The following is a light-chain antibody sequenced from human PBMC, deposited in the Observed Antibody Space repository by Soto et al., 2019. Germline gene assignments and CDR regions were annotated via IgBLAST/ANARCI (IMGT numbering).Light chain of an antibody. CDR1: QSVSNNY. J-gene: IGKJ2*01. Sequence: EVVLTQSPCTLSLSPGERATLACRASQSVSNNYVAWYQQKPGQAPRLLIFGSSDRATGIPDRFSGSGSGTDFTLTISRLAPEDFAVYYCQQYGSSPPYTFGPGTMLEIK. CDR3: QQYGSSPPYT. CDR2: GSS. V-gene: IGKV3-20*01.